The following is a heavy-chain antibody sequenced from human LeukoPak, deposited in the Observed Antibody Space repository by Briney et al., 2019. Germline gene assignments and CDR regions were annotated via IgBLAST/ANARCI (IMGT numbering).Heavy chain of an antibody. Sequence: SVKVSCKASGDTFSSYAISWVRQAHGRGLEWMGGINPIFGTANYAQKFQGRVTITADESTSTAYMELSSLRSDDTAVYYCASADETRGYLAAFDIWRQGTMVTVSS. D-gene: IGHD5-18*01. V-gene: IGHV1-69*13. CDR1: GDTFSSYA. CDR3: ASADETRGYLAAFDI. CDR2: INPIFGTA. J-gene: IGHJ3*02.